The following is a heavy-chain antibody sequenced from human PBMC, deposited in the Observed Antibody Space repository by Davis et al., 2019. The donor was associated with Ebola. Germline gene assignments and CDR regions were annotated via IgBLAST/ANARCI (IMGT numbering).Heavy chain of an antibody. Sequence: PGGSLRLSCAASGFTFSSYAMSWVRQAPGKGLEWVSSIGQSGYTYYADSVKGRFTISRDNSKNTLYLQMNSLRAEDTALYYCAKGGISEAGGLDYWGQGTLVTVSS. V-gene: IGHV3-23*01. CDR2: IGQSGYT. D-gene: IGHD6-13*01. CDR3: AKGGISEAGGLDY. J-gene: IGHJ4*02. CDR1: GFTFSSYA.